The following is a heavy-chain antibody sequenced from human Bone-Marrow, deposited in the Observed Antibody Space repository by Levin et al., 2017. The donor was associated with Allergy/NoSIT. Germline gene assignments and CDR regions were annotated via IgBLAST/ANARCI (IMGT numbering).Heavy chain of an antibody. Sequence: GGSLRLSCAASGFTFSSYGMHWVRQAPGKGLEWVAVISYDGSNKYYADSVKGRFTISRDNSKNTLYLQMNSLRAEDTAVYYCAKPDYYDSSGYYSDAFDIWGQGTMVTVSS. CDR3: AKPDYYDSSGYYSDAFDI. V-gene: IGHV3-30*18. CDR1: GFTFSSYG. CDR2: ISYDGSNK. D-gene: IGHD3-22*01. J-gene: IGHJ3*02.